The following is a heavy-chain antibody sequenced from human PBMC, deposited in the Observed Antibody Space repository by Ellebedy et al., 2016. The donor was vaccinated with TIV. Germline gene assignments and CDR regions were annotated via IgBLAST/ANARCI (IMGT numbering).Heavy chain of an antibody. V-gene: IGHV3-7*01. CDR3: ATDGSYGDYRSPTHAFEM. CDR2: MRQDGGDK. Sequence: GESLKISCVASGFSFRSYWMSWVRQAPGKGLEWVANMRQDGGDKYYVDSVKGRFTISRDNAKSSLYLQMDSVRAEDTAVYYCATDGSYGDYRSPTHAFEMWGQGTLVTVSS. J-gene: IGHJ3*02. D-gene: IGHD4-17*01. CDR1: GFSFRSYW.